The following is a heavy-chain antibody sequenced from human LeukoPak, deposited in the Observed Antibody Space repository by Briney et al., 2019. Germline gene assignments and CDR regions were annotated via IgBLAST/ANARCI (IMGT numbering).Heavy chain of an antibody. CDR1: GGSFSGYY. D-gene: IGHD1-1*01. Sequence: PSETLSLTGAVYGGSFSGYYWSWIRQPPGKGLEWIGEINHSGSTNYNPSLKSRVTISIDTSKNQLSLQLTSVTAADTAVYYCARVTDWNDLDYWGPGTLVTVSS. CDR2: INHSGST. V-gene: IGHV4-34*01. J-gene: IGHJ4*02. CDR3: ARVTDWNDLDY.